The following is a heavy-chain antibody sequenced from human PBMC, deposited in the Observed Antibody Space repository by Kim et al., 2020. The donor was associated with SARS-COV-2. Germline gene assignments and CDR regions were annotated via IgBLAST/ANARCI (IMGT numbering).Heavy chain of an antibody. D-gene: IGHD2-21*01. CDR1: GFSFRNYW. CDR3: THPVIAATEKGVDY. CDR2: IDHGGGSR. Sequence: GGSLRLSCAASGFSFRNYWMSWVRQAPGKGLEWVANIDHGGGSRHYVDSVKGRFTISRDNARNSLYLQMVSLRAEDTAVYYCTHPVIAATEKGVDYWGQGALVTVSS. V-gene: IGHV3-7*01. J-gene: IGHJ4*02.